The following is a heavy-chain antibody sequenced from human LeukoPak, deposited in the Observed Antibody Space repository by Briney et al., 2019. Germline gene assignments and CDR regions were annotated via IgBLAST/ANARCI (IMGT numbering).Heavy chain of an antibody. J-gene: IGHJ4*02. V-gene: IGHV3-15*01. CDR2: IKCKTDGGTT. CDR3: TTSVGRGYSGYDLFDY. CDR1: GFTFSNAW. D-gene: IGHD5-12*01. Sequence: GGSLRLSCAASGFTFSNAWMSWVRQAPGKGLEWVGRIKCKTDGGTTDYAAPVKGRFTISRDDSKNTLYLQMNSLKTEDTAVYYCTTSVGRGYSGYDLFDYWGQGTLVTVSS.